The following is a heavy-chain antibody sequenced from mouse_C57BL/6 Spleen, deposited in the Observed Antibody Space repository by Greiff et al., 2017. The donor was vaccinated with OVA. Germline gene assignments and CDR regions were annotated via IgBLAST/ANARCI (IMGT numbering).Heavy chain of an antibody. Sequence: VQLKESGPGLVAPSQSLSITCTVSGFSFTSYGVDWVRQPPGKGLEWLGVIWGGGSTNYNSALMSRLSISKDNSKSQVFLKMNSLQTDDTAMDYCAKHRPGPYAMDYWGQGTSVTVSS. CDR3: AKHRPGPYAMDY. CDR1: GFSFTSYG. V-gene: IGHV2-9*01. CDR2: IWGGGST. J-gene: IGHJ4*01.